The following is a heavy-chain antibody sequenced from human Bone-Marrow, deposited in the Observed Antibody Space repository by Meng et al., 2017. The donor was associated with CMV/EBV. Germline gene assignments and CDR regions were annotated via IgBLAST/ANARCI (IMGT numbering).Heavy chain of an antibody. CDR2: INPNSGNT. CDR1: GYTFTGYY. Sequence: ASVKVSCKASGYTFTGYYMHWVRQAPGQGLEWMGWINPNSGNTGYAQKFQGRVTMTRNTSISTAYMELSSLRSEDTAVYYCARGISLSLRFLEWLPTPYYFDYWGQGTLVTVSS. CDR3: ARGISLSLRFLEWLPTPYYFDY. J-gene: IGHJ4*02. D-gene: IGHD3-3*01. V-gene: IGHV1-8*02.